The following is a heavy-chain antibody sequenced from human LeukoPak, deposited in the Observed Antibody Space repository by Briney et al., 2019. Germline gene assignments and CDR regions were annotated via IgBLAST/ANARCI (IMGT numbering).Heavy chain of an antibody. CDR3: AIWSAAGFDP. J-gene: IGHJ5*02. CDR1: GGSITSFH. V-gene: IGHV4-59*01. D-gene: IGHD6-25*01. CDR2: ISNSGST. Sequence: PSETLCLTCTVSGGSITSFHWSWIRQPPGKGLEWIAYISNSGSTYYRPSLKSRVSISLDTSKNQFSLNLRSVTAADTAVYHCAIWSAAGFDPWGQGTLVSVSS.